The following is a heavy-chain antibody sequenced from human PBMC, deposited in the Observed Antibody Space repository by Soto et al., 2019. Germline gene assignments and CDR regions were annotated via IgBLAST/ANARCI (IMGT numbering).Heavy chain of an antibody. V-gene: IGHV5-10-1*01. D-gene: IGHD6-25*01. CDR2: IDPSDSYT. CDR3: ASAATEDNSYYYYGMDV. Sequence: GESLKISCKGSGYSFTSYWISWVRQMPGKGLEWMGRIDPSDSYTNYSPSFQGHVTISADKSISTAYLQWSSLKASDTAMYYCASAATEDNSYYYYGMDVWGQGTTVTVSS. CDR1: GYSFTSYW. J-gene: IGHJ6*02.